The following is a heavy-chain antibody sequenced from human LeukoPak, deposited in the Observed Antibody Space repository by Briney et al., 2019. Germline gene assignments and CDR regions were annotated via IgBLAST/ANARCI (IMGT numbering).Heavy chain of an antibody. CDR2: INHSGST. J-gene: IGHJ4*02. V-gene: IGHV4-34*01. CDR1: GGSFSGYY. Sequence: PSETLSLTCAVYGGSFSGYYWSWIRQPPGKGLEWIGEINHSGSTNYNPSLKSRVTISVDTSKNQFSLKLSSVTAADTAVYYCARGDAAAGTGDYWGQGTLVTVSS. CDR3: ARGDAAAGTGDY. D-gene: IGHD6-13*01.